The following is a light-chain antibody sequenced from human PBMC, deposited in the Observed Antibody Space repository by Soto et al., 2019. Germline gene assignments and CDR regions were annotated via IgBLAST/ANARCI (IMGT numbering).Light chain of an antibody. Sequence: QSALTQPASVSGSPGQSITISCIGTSSDVGGYDYVSWYQQNPGKAPKLIIYEVINRPSGVSSRFSGSKSGNTASLTISGLQAEDEADYYCSSYTSDSTHVFGRGTKVTVL. CDR1: SSDVGGYDY. CDR3: SSYTSDSTHV. V-gene: IGLV2-14*01. J-gene: IGLJ1*01. CDR2: EVI.